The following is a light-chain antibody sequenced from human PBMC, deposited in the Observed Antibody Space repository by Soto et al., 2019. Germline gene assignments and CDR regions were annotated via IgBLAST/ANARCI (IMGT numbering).Light chain of an antibody. CDR3: QQSFSTPRYT. V-gene: IGKV1-39*01. J-gene: IGKJ3*01. CDR2: SAS. Sequence: DIQMTQSPPSLSASVGDRVTISCRASQSISDYLNLYQQKPGKAPKLLIYSASSLQSGVPSRFSGSGSGTDFTLTISSLQHEDFATYYCQQSFSTPRYTFGPGPKVDI. CDR1: QSISDY.